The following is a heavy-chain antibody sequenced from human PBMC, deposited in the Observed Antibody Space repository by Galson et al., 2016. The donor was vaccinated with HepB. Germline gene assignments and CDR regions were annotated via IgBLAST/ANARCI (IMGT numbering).Heavy chain of an antibody. CDR1: GFSLSTSEVC. CDR2: IDWADVK. Sequence: PALVKPTQTLTLTCTFSGFSLSTSEVCVSWIRQPPGRALEWLALIDWADVKYYSASLRTRLTISNDSSKNQVVLTMFNMDPVDTATYYCARIRRGGYYFSYFDPWGQGTLVTVSS. D-gene: IGHD3-3*01. CDR3: ARIRRGGYYFSYFDP. V-gene: IGHV2-70*01. J-gene: IGHJ5*02.